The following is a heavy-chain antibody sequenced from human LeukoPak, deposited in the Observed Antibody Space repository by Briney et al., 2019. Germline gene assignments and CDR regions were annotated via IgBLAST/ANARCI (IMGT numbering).Heavy chain of an antibody. D-gene: IGHD6-19*01. J-gene: IGHJ4*02. CDR1: GGSFSGYY. Sequence: KPSETLSLTCAVYGGSFSGYYWSWIRQPPGKGLEWIGEINHSGSTNYNPSLKSRVTISVDTSKNQFSLKLSSVTAADTAVYYCARGFRVAGLQRKYYFDYWGRGTLVTVSS. V-gene: IGHV4-34*01. CDR3: ARGFRVAGLQRKYYFDY. CDR2: INHSGST.